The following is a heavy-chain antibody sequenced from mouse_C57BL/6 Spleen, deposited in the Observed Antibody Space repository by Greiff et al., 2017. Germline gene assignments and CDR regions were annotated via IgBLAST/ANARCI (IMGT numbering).Heavy chain of an antibody. D-gene: IGHD2-2*01. Sequence: QVQLKQPGAELVMPGASVKLSCKVSGYTFTSYGMHWVKQRPGQGLEWIGEIEPSDSYTNYYQKFKGKSTLTVDKSSITAYMQISSLTTEDSAVYYCARERVTAAYYAMDYWGQGTSVTVSS. J-gene: IGHJ4*01. CDR3: ARERVTAAYYAMDY. CDR1: GYTFTSYG. V-gene: IGHV1-69*01. CDR2: IEPSDSYT.